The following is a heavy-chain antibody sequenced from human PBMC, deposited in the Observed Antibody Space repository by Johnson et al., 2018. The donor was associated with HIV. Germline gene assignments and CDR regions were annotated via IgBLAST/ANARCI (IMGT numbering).Heavy chain of an antibody. V-gene: IGHV3-20*04. J-gene: IGHJ3*02. CDR1: GFTFDDYG. CDR2: INWNGGST. D-gene: IGHD3-10*01. Sequence: VQLVESGGGLVRPGGSLRLSCAASGFTFDDYGMSWVRQAPGQGLAWVSGINWNGGSTGYADSVKGRFTISRDNAKKSLYLQMNSLRAGDTAVYYCARAGKWSGDAFDIWGQGTTVTVSS. CDR3: ARAGKWSGDAFDI.